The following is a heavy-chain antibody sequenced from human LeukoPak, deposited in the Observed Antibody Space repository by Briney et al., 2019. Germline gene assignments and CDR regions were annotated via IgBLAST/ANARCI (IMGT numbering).Heavy chain of an antibody. CDR2: IYYSGST. V-gene: IGHV4-59*11. CDR1: GGSISSHY. CDR3: ARSLLGDGYYYDMDV. J-gene: IGHJ6*03. Sequence: SSESLSLTCTVSGGSISSHYWSWIRQPPGKGLEWVGYIYYSGSTNYSPSHKSRVTISVDTSKNHFSLKLSSVTAADTAVYYCARSLLGDGYYYDMDVWGKGTTVTVSS.